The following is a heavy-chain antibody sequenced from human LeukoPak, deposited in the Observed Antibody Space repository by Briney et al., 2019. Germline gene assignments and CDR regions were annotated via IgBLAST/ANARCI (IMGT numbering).Heavy chain of an antibody. CDR2: IYTSGST. CDR1: GGSISGYY. D-gene: IGHD3-3*01. CDR3: ARGRYYFWSGFLQDV. Sequence: SETLSLTCTVSGGSISGYYWSWIRQPAGKGLEWIGRIYTSGSTNHNPSLKSRVTISVDKSKNQLSLKLSSVTAADTAVYYCARGRYYFWSGFLQDVSGKGTTVTVSS. V-gene: IGHV4-4*07. J-gene: IGHJ6*04.